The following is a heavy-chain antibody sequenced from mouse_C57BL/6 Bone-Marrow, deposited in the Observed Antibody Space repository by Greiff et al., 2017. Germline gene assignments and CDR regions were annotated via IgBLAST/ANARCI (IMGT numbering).Heavy chain of an antibody. CDR2: IHPNSGST. J-gene: IGHJ4*01. D-gene: IGHD2-2*01. V-gene: IGHV1-64*01. Sequence: QVQLQQPGAELVKPGASVKLSCKASGYTFTSYWMHWVKQRPGQGLEWIGMIHPNSGSTNYNEKFKSKATLTVDKSSSTAYMQLSSLTSEDSAVYYCASRGYERAMDYWGQGTSVTVSS. CDR3: ASRGYERAMDY. CDR1: GYTFTSYW.